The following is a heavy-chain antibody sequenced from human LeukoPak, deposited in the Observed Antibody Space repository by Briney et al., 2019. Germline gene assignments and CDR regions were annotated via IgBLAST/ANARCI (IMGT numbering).Heavy chain of an antibody. J-gene: IGHJ3*02. CDR3: ARNRARSFDI. D-gene: IGHD6-6*01. CDR1: GGSISSGGYS. V-gene: IGHV4-30-2*01. Sequence: SETLSLTRAVSGGSISSGGYSWSWIRQPPGKGQEWIGYIYHSGSTYYNPSLKSRVTISVDRSKNQFSLKLSSVTAADTAVYYCARNRARSFDIWGQGTMVTVSS. CDR2: IYHSGST.